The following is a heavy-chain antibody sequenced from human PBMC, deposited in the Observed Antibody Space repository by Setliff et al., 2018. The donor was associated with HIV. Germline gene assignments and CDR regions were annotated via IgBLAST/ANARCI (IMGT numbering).Heavy chain of an antibody. CDR2: ISSYTGKT. Sequence: ASVKVSCKTSGYSVSSPCVSWVRQAPGQGLEWVGWISSYTGKTKYAQNVQGRVTLTTDTSTSTAYMELRSLRPDETSVYYCAKDISASALYYYGMDVWGEGTTVTVSS. CDR3: AKDISASALYYYGMDV. D-gene: IGHD6-13*01. V-gene: IGHV1-18*01. J-gene: IGHJ6*04. CDR1: GYSVSSPC.